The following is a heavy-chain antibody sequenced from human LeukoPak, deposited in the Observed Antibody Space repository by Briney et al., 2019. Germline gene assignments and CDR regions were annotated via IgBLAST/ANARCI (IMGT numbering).Heavy chain of an antibody. CDR3: ARLYCSGGSCQSRDY. V-gene: IGHV1-8*01. CDR1: GYTFTSYD. CDR2: MNPNSGNT. Sequence: ASVKVSCKASGYTFTSYDINWVRQDPGQGLEWMGWMNPNSGNTGYAQKFQGRVTMTRNTSISTAYMELSSLRSEDTAVYYCARLYCSGGSCQSRDYWGRGTLVTVSS. D-gene: IGHD2-15*01. J-gene: IGHJ4*02.